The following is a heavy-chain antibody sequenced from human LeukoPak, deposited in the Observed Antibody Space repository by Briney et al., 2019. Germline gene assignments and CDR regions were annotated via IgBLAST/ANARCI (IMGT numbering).Heavy chain of an antibody. CDR3: GRGDCSSTSCYRRH. CDR1: GFTFSSYS. CDR2: ISSSSSYT. V-gene: IGHV3-21*01. J-gene: IGHJ4*02. D-gene: IGHD2-2*02. Sequence: GGSLRLSCAASGFTFSSYSMNWVRQAPGKGLELVSSISSSSSYTYYTDSVKGRFTISRDNAKNSLYLQVNSLRAEDTAVYYCGRGDCSSTSCYRRHWGQGTLVTVSS.